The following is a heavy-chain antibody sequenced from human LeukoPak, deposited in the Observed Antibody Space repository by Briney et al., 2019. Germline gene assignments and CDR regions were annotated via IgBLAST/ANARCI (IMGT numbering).Heavy chain of an antibody. CDR1: GGSISSYY. D-gene: IGHD5-12*01. J-gene: IGHJ4*02. Sequence: PSETLSLTRTVSGGSISSYYWSWIRQPPGNGLEWIGYIYYSGSTNYNPSLKSRVTISVDTSKNQFSLKLSSVTAADTAVYYCARGSEWLRMYYFDYWGQGTLVTVSS. CDR3: ARGSEWLRMYYFDY. CDR2: IYYSGST. V-gene: IGHV4-59*01.